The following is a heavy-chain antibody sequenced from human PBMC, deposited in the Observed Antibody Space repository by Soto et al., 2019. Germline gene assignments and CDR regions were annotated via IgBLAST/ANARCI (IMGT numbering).Heavy chain of an antibody. CDR3: ARDCSGGSCYPGMDV. Sequence: PGGSLRLSCAASGFIFSNYAMSWVRQAPGKGLEWVSFISGSGSSTYYADSVKGRFTISRDNAKNSVYLQINSLRAEDTAVYFCARDCSGGSCYPGMDVWGQGTTVTVSS. CDR2: ISGSGSST. V-gene: IGHV3-23*01. D-gene: IGHD2-15*01. CDR1: GFIFSNYA. J-gene: IGHJ6*02.